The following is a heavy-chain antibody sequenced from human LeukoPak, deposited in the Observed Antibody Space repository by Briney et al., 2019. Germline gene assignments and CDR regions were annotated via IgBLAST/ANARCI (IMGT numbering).Heavy chain of an antibody. D-gene: IGHD3-3*01. CDR3: ARCAFWSGYADWLDP. V-gene: IGHV4-4*07. Sequence: SETLSLTCTVSGGSISSYYWSWLRQPAGKGLECVGRIYTSESTNYNPSRRSRVPMSVDTSTNQFSLKLSSVTAADTALYYCARCAFWSGYADWLDPWGQGTLGTVSS. CDR2: IYTSEST. CDR1: GGSISSYY. J-gene: IGHJ5*02.